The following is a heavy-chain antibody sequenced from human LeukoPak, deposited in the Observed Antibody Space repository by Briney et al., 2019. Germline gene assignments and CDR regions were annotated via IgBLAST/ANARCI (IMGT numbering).Heavy chain of an antibody. D-gene: IGHD1-26*01. CDR1: GFTFSSYS. CDR2: ITSSSGYI. CDR3: AREGGSYPFDY. J-gene: IGHJ4*02. Sequence: GGSLRLSCAASGFTFSSYSMNWVRQAPGKGLEWVSSITSSSGYIYYADSVKGRFTISRDNAKNSLYLQMNSLRAEDTAVYYCAREGGSYPFDYWGQGTLVTVSS. V-gene: IGHV3-21*01.